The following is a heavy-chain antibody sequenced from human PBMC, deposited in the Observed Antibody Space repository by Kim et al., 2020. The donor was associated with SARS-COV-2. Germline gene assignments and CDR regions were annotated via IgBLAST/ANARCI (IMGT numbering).Heavy chain of an antibody. CDR1: GYRFTDYA. Sequence: ASVKVSCKASGYRFTDYAIHWVRQAPGQRLEWMGSIDAGKGNVKYSQKLQGRVTITRDTSATTGYMELSSLKSEDTAVYYCARVRISGNFYYYGMDVWGQ. CDR3: ARVRISGNFYYYGMDV. D-gene: IGHD3-10*01. V-gene: IGHV1-3*01. CDR2: IDAGKGNV. J-gene: IGHJ6*02.